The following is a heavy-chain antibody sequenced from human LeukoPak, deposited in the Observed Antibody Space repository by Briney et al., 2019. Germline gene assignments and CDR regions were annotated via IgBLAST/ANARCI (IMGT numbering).Heavy chain of an antibody. CDR1: GFTFSSYE. CDR3: GAMVRGVHYFDY. J-gene: IGHJ4*02. V-gene: IGHV3-48*03. CDR2: ISSSGSTI. Sequence: GGSLRLSCAASGFTFSSYEMNWVRQAPGKGLEWVSYISSSGSTIYYADSVKGRFTISSDNAKTTLYLQMNSLRAEDTAVYYCGAMVRGVHYFDYWGQGTLVTVSS. D-gene: IGHD3-10*01.